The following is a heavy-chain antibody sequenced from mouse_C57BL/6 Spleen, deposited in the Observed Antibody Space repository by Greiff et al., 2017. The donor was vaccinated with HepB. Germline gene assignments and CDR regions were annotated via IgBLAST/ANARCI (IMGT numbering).Heavy chain of an antibody. CDR1: GYTFTSYW. V-gene: IGHV1S81*02. J-gene: IGHJ2*01. Sequence: VQLQQSGAELVKAGASVKMSCKASGYTFTSYWMHWVKQRLGQGLEWFAETNPTNGRTYYNEKFKSKATLTVDKSLSTAYMLLSGPTFEDSAVYYCARIKKIVATYFDFWGQGTTLTVSS. D-gene: IGHD1-1*01. CDR2: TNPTNGRT. CDR3: ARIKKIVATYFDF.